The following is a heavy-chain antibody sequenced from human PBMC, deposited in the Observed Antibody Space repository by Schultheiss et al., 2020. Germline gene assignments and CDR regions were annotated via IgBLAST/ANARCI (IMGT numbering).Heavy chain of an antibody. J-gene: IGHJ4*02. CDR2: IRYGGTHSSGTT. D-gene: IGHD2-15*01. Sequence: SETLSLTCTVSGDSIANNYWTWIRQSPGKGLEWLGYIRYGGTHSSGTTNYNPSLKSRVTLSVDTSKNQFSLRLSSVTAADTAVYYCAGIHCSGGSCYSSYFDYWGQGTLVTVSS. CDR1: GDSIANNY. V-gene: IGHV4-59*01. CDR3: AGIHCSGGSCYSSYFDY.